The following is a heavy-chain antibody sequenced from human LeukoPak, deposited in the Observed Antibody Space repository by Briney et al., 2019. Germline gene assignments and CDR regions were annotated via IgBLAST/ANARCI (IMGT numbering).Heavy chain of an antibody. Sequence: PSETLSLTCTVSGGSVNGYYWNWIRQPPGKGLEWIGEISHSGSTNYNPSLENRVTISVDKSENQFSLKLTSVTAADTAVYFCARVTGTTPFDYWGQGTLVTVSS. CDR3: ARVTGTTPFDY. V-gene: IGHV4-34*01. J-gene: IGHJ4*02. D-gene: IGHD1-1*01. CDR2: ISHSGST. CDR1: GGSVNGYY.